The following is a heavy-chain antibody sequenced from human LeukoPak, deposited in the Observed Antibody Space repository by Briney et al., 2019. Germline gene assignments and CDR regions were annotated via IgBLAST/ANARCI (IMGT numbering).Heavy chain of an antibody. V-gene: IGHV4-61*01. J-gene: IGHJ4*02. Sequence: PSETLSLTCTVSGDSVSGISFYWSWIRQPPGKGLQYIGYIQYSGSTNYNPSLKSRVTISVDTSKNQFSLKLSSVTAADTAVYYCERYYDSSGYWSTPHFDYWGQGTLVTVSS. CDR3: ERYYDSSGYWSTPHFDY. D-gene: IGHD3-22*01. CDR1: GDSVSGISFY. CDR2: IQYSGST.